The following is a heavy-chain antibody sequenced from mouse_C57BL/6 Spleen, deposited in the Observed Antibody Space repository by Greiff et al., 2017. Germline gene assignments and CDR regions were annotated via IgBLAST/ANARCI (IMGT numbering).Heavy chain of an antibody. CDR3: ARPAITTVVATSYFDY. D-gene: IGHD1-1*01. V-gene: IGHV5-4*01. CDR1: GFTFSSYA. Sequence: VQLKESGGGLVKPGGSLKLSCAASGFTFSSYAMSWVRQTPEKRLEWVATISDGGSYTYYPDNVKGRFTISRDNAKNNLYLQMSHLKSEDTAMYYCARPAITTVVATSYFDYWGQGTTLTVSS. J-gene: IGHJ2*01. CDR2: ISDGGSYT.